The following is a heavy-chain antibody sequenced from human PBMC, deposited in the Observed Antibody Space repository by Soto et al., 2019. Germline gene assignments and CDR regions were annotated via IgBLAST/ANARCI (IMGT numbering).Heavy chain of an antibody. CDR3: ARPQNDILTDSYTNYLDP. CDR1: GGTFISYA. V-gene: IGHV1-18*01. Sequence: ASVKVSCKASGGTFISYAMSWVRQAPGQGLEWMGWISANNGNTIHAQEYQGRLTMTADTSTSTAYMELRSLRPDDTAVYYCARPQNDILTDSYTNYLDPWGQGTLVTVSS. J-gene: IGHJ5*02. CDR2: ISANNGNT. D-gene: IGHD3-9*01.